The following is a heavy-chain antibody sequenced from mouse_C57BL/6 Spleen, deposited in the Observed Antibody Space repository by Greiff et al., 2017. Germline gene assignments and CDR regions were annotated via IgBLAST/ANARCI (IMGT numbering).Heavy chain of an antibody. CDR2: INPSSGYT. CDR3: ERLWEYYFAA. J-gene: IGHJ2*03. V-gene: IGHV1-4*01. Sequence: QVQLKQSGAELVKPGASVKLSCKASGYTFTEYTIHWVKQRSGQGLEWIGYINPSSGYTKYNQKFKDKATLTADKSSSTAYMQLSSLTSEDSAVYYCERLWEYYFAAWGQGTSLTVSS. CDR1: GYTFTEYT. D-gene: IGHD1-1*01.